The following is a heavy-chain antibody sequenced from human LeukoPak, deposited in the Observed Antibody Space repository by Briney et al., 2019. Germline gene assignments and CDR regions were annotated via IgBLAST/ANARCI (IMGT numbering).Heavy chain of an antibody. CDR1: GYTFTSYD. D-gene: IGHD6-13*01. CDR3: AREQQLVRSEFDY. Sequence: ASVKVSCKASGYTFTSYDINWVRQATGQGLEWMGWMNPNSGNTGYAQKFQGRVTMTRNTSISTAYMELSSLRSEDTAVYYCAREQQLVRSEFDYWGQGTLVTVSS. V-gene: IGHV1-8*01. CDR2: MNPNSGNT. J-gene: IGHJ4*02.